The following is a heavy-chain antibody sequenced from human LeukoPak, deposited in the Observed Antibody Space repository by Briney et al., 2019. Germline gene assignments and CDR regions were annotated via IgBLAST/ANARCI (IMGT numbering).Heavy chain of an antibody. Sequence: GGSLRLSCAASGFTFSSYGMHWVRQAPGKGLEWVAVISYDGSNKYYADSVKGRFTISRDNSKSTLYPQMNSLRAEDTAVYYCAKDVYSYGSNWFDPWGQGTLVTVSS. CDR1: GFTFSSYG. CDR2: ISYDGSNK. J-gene: IGHJ5*02. D-gene: IGHD5-18*01. V-gene: IGHV3-30*18. CDR3: AKDVYSYGSNWFDP.